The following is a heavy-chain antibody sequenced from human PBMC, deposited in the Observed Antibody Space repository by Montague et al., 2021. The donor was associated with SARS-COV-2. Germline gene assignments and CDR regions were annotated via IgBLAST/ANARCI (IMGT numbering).Heavy chain of an antibody. CDR2: IYHSGST. V-gene: IGHV4-4*02. CDR3: ARGYRRITIFGVVIYGASDI. J-gene: IGHJ3*02. D-gene: IGHD3-3*01. CDR1: GGSISSSNW. Sequence: SETLSLTCAVSGGSISSSNWWSWVRQPPGKGLEWIGEIYHSGSTNYNPSLKSRVTISVDKSKNQFSLKLSSVTAADTAVYYCARGYRRITIFGVVIYGASDIWGQGTMVTVSS.